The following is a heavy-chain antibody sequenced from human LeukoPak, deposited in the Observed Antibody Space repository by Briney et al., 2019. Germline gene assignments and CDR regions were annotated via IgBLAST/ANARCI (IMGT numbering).Heavy chain of an antibody. CDR1: GGSINNYF. J-gene: IGHJ3*02. V-gene: IGHV4-59*01. CDR3: AIRSPYYGGSLFDI. D-gene: IGHD4-23*01. CDR2: IYYSGST. Sequence: PSETLSLTCTVSGGSINNYFWSWIRQPPGKGLEWIGYIYYSGSTNYNPSLKSRVTISVDTSKNQFSLKLSSVTAADTAVYYCAIRSPYYGGSLFDIWGQGTMVTVSS.